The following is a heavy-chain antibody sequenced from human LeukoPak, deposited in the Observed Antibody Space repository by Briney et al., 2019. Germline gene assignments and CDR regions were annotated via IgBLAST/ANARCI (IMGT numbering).Heavy chain of an antibody. CDR3: ARVIVGGIPGAFDI. Sequence: PGRSLRLSCAASGFTFSSYGMHWVRQAPGKGLEWVAFIWYDGSKQYYADSVKGRFTISRDNSKNTLYLQMNSLRVEDTAVYYCARVIVGGIPGAFDIWGQGTMVTVSS. CDR2: IWYDGSKQ. V-gene: IGHV3-33*01. CDR1: GFTFSSYG. J-gene: IGHJ3*02. D-gene: IGHD1-26*01.